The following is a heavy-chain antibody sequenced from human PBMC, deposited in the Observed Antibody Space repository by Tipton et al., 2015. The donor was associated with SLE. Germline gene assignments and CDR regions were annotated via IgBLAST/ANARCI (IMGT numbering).Heavy chain of an antibody. CDR3: ARQGYDILTGYYKGFDY. CDR2: IYYSGST. J-gene: IGHJ4*02. D-gene: IGHD3-9*01. CDR1: GGSISSSSYY. V-gene: IGHV4-39*07. Sequence: TLSLTCTVSGGSISSSSYYWGWIRQPPGKGLEGIGSIYYSGSTYYNPSLKSRVTIPVDTSKNQFSLKLSSVTAADTAVYYCARQGYDILTGYYKGFDYWGQGTLVTVSS.